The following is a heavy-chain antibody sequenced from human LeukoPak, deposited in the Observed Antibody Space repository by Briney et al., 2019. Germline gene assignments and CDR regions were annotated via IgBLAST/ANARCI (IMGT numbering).Heavy chain of an antibody. CDR2: IYSGGSS. V-gene: IGHV4-39*01. CDR3: ARPRGVYGGSYDNDDY. D-gene: IGHD1-26*01. CDR1: GGSISSSSNY. Sequence: LETLSLTCTVSGGSISSSSNYWGWIRQPPGEGLEWIGSIYSGGSSYYNPSLKSRVTISVDTSKNQVSLKLTSVTAADTAVYYCARPRGVYGGSYDNDDYWGQGTLVTVSS. J-gene: IGHJ4*02.